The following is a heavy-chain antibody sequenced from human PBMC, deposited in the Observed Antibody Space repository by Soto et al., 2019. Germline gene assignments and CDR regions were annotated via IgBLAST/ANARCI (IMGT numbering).Heavy chain of an antibody. J-gene: IGHJ4*01. V-gene: IGHV4-59*08. D-gene: IGHD3-22*01. CDR3: ARLGGYYQAFDS. Sequence: PETFPHTSNVSNSPISDFYWGWFRQPPGQGLEWVGYIYYTGITTYNPSLRSRVDISIDASKSQFSLDLRSVTAADTAVYYCARLGGYYQAFDSWGHGALVT. CDR1: NSPISDFY. CDR2: IYYTGIT.